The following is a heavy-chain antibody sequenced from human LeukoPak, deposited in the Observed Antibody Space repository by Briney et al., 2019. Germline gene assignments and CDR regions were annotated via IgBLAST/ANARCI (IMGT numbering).Heavy chain of an antibody. Sequence: GGSLRLSCAASGFTFSDYYMSWIRQAPGKGLEWVSYISSSGSTIYYADSVKGRFTISRDNAKNSLYLQMNSLRAEDPAVYYCAREDGASSSPYYYYYMDVWGKGTTVTVSS. D-gene: IGHD6-6*01. CDR1: GFTFSDYY. J-gene: IGHJ6*03. CDR3: AREDGASSSPYYYYYMDV. V-gene: IGHV3-11*01. CDR2: ISSSGSTI.